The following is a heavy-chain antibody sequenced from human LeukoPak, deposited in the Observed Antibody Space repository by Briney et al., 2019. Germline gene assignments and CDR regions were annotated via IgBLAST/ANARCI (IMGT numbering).Heavy chain of an antibody. J-gene: IGHJ4*02. D-gene: IGHD3-10*01. CDR1: GATVTTGYYY. CDR2: LYYSGST. V-gene: IGHV4-39*01. Sequence: SETLSLTCTVSGATVTTGYYYWGWIRQPPGKALEWIGSLYYSGSTYYNASLQSRVTISVDTSKTQFSLRLNSVTAADTAVYYCARFYYGSGSYASNFDYWGQGTLVTVSS. CDR3: ARFYYGSGSYASNFDY.